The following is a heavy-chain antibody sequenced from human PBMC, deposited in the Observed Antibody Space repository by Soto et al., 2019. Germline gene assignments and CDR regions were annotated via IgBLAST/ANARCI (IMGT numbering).Heavy chain of an antibody. Sequence: QVQLVQSGAEEKKPGASVKVSCKASGYTFTSYAIHWVRQAPGQRLEWMGWINAGNGNTKYSQKFQGRVTITRDKSASTAYMELSSLKSEDTAVYYCARGDWWLFDYWGQGTLVTVSS. V-gene: IGHV1-3*05. CDR3: ARGDWWLFDY. J-gene: IGHJ4*02. CDR2: INAGNGNT. CDR1: GYTFTSYA. D-gene: IGHD2-8*02.